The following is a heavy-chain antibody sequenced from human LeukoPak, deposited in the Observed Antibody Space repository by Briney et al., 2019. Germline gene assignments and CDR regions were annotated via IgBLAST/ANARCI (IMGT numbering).Heavy chain of an antibody. J-gene: IGHJ4*02. D-gene: IGHD4-17*01. CDR2: IYYSGST. Sequence: SETLSLTCAVYGGSFSGYYWSWIRQPPGKGLEWIGYIYYSGSTYYNPSLKSRVTISVDTSKNQFSLKLSSVTAADTAVYYCARDSYGDYPDYWGQGTLVTVSS. CDR3: ARDSYGDYPDY. CDR1: GGSFSGYY. V-gene: IGHV4-30-4*01.